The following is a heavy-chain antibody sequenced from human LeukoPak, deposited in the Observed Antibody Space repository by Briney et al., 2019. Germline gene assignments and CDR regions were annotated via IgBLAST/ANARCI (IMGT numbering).Heavy chain of an antibody. D-gene: IGHD6-13*01. CDR3: ARHYRFQQLGSFDS. J-gene: IGHJ4*02. CDR2: IYYSGST. V-gene: IGHV4-59*08. Sequence: SETLSLTCTVSGGSISSYFWSWIRQPPGKGLEWIGHIYYSGSTNYNPSLKSRVTISVDTSKNQFSLKLSSVTAADTAVYYCARHYRFQQLGSFDSWGQGTLVTVSS. CDR1: GGSISSYF.